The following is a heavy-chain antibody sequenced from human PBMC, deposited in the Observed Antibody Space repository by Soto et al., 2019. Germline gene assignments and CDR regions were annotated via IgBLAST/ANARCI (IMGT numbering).Heavy chain of an antibody. D-gene: IGHD4-4*01. CDR2: IYPGDSDT. J-gene: IGHJ6*02. V-gene: IGHV5-51*01. Sequence: GESLKISCKGSGYSFTSYWIGWVRQMPGKGLEWMGIIYPGDSDTRYSPSFQGQVTISADKSISTAYLQWSSLKASDTAMYYCARHLSPVTTGYYYYGMDVWGHGTTVTVSS. CDR1: GYSFTSYW. CDR3: ARHLSPVTTGYYYYGMDV.